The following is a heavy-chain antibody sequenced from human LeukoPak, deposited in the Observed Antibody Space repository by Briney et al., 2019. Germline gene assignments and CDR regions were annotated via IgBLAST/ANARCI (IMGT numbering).Heavy chain of an antibody. D-gene: IGHD2-21*02. CDR3: ARALVVVTAPFDY. Sequence: GGSLRLSCAVSGFTFTDYYMSWIRQAPGKGLEWISYISPTHTARSYADSVKGRFTISRDNAKNSLYLQMNSLRAEDTAVYYCARALVVVTAPFDYWGQGTLVTVSS. J-gene: IGHJ4*02. V-gene: IGHV3-11*01. CDR2: ISPTHTAR. CDR1: GFTFTDYY.